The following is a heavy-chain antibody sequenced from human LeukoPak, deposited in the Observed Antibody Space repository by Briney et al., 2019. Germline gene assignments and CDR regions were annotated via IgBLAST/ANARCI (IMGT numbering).Heavy chain of an antibody. D-gene: IGHD6-19*01. CDR3: ARGTPLYSSAWYVNWFDP. CDR1: GGSISSNSHY. Sequence: SETLSPTCTVSGGSISSNSHYWSWIRQPPGKGLEYIGYIYYSGTTKYNPSLKSRVTISIDTSKNQFSLNLISVTAADTAVYYCARGTPLYSSAWYVNWFDPWGQGTLVTVSS. J-gene: IGHJ5*02. V-gene: IGHV4-61*01. CDR2: IYYSGTT.